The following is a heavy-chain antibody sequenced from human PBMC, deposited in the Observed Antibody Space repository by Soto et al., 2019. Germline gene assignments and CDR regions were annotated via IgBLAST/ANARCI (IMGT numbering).Heavy chain of an antibody. J-gene: IGHJ3*01. CDR1: GFTFHNFA. CDR2: VIGSGGST. D-gene: IGHD5-18*01. Sequence: GGGLRHCCAASGFTFHNFALKWGPPGPGKCPESVSSVIGSGGSTYYAVSVKCRFIVSRDNSKNTQFLQMSRLRVENTAMYYCAKDPPSGYGRAFEVWGQATMVTVSS. CDR3: AKDPPSGYGRAFEV. V-gene: IGHV3-23*01.